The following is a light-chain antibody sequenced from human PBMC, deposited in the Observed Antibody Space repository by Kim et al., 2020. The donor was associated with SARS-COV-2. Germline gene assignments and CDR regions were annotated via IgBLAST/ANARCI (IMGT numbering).Light chain of an antibody. Sequence: SPGERATLAGRASQSFGTNLAWYQQKPGQAPRLLLYGTSIRATGIPARFSGSGSGTEFTLTISSLQSEDFAVYYCQQYNNWPLPCTFGQGTKLEI. CDR2: GTS. CDR3: QQYNNWPLPCT. V-gene: IGKV3-15*01. J-gene: IGKJ2*02. CDR1: QSFGTN.